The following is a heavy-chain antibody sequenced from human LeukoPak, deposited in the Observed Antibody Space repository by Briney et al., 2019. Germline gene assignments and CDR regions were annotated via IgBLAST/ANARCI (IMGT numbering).Heavy chain of an antibody. V-gene: IGHV3-23*01. Sequence: GGSLRLSCEASGFGFSSYALSWVRQAPGKGLEWVSGISGSGTNTYYADSVKGRFTISRDNSKHTMYLQMNSLRAEDTAVYFCAKDRDFLTGYYPYFDYWGQGNLVTVFS. CDR2: ISGSGTNT. CDR3: AKDRDFLTGYYPYFDY. J-gene: IGHJ4*02. CDR1: GFGFSSYA. D-gene: IGHD3-9*01.